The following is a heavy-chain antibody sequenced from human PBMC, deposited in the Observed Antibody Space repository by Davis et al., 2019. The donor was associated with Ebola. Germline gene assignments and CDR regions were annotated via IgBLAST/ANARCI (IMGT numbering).Heavy chain of an antibody. D-gene: IGHD3-22*01. V-gene: IGHV3-21*01. CDR3: ARDRRVYDPGQFDY. CDR2: ISSSSSYI. J-gene: IGHJ4*02. Sequence: PGGSLRLSCAASGFTFSTSGMNWVRQAPGKGLEWVSSISSSSSYIYYADSVKGRFTISRDNAKNSLYLQMNSLRAEDTAVYYCARDRRVYDPGQFDYWGQGTLVTVSS. CDR1: GFTFSTSG.